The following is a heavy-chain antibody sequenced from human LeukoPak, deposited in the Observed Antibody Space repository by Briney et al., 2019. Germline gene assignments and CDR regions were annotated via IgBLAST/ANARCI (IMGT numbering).Heavy chain of an antibody. V-gene: IGHV3-30-3*01. CDR1: GFTFSSYA. D-gene: IGHD2-2*02. CDR3: ARDLAYCSSTSCYMGGAFDI. Sequence: GGSLRLSCAASGFTFSSYAMHWVRQAPGKGLEWVAVISYDGSNKYYADSVKGRFTISRDNSKNTLYLQMNSLRAEDTAVYYCARDLAYCSSTSCYMGGAFDIWGQGTMVAVSS. CDR2: ISYDGSNK. J-gene: IGHJ3*02.